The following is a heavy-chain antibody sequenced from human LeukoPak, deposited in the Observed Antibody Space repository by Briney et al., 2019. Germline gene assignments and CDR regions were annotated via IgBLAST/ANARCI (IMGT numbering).Heavy chain of an antibody. V-gene: IGHV1-8*02. J-gene: IGHJ4*02. Sequence: ASVKVSCKASGYTFTSYDINWVRQATGQGLEWMGWMNPNSGNTAYAQKFQGRVTMTRDMSTSTVYMELSSLRSEDTAVYYCARDTVAGPIDYWGQGTLVTVSS. CDR2: MNPNSGNT. CDR1: GYTFTSYD. CDR3: ARDTVAGPIDY. D-gene: IGHD6-19*01.